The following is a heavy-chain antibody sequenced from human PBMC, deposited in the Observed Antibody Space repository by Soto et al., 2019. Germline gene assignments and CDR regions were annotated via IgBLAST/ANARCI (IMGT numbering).Heavy chain of an antibody. D-gene: IGHD2-15*01. V-gene: IGHV3-23*01. CDR2: ISGSGGST. CDR3: VRTSLVVAAATREDY. CDR1: GFTFSNYA. Sequence: GGSLRLSCAASGFTFSNYAMSWVRQAPGKGLEWVSAISGSGGSTYYADSVKGRFTISRDNSKNTLYLQMNSLRAEDTAVYYCVRTSLVVAAATREDYWGQGTLVTVSS. J-gene: IGHJ4*02.